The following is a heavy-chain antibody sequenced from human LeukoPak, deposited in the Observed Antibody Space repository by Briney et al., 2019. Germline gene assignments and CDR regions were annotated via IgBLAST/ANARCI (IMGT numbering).Heavy chain of an antibody. D-gene: IGHD4-17*01. CDR2: IYPGDSNT. V-gene: IGHV5-51*01. Sequence: GESLKISCKGSGYNFTNYWIGWVRQMPGKGLEWMGIIYPGDSNTRYSPSFQGQVTVSADKSISTAYLQWSSLKASDTAMYYCARLPVTTTPVPYYYYYGMDVWGQGTTVTVSS. CDR3: ARLPVTTTPVPYYYYYGMDV. J-gene: IGHJ6*02. CDR1: GYNFTNYW.